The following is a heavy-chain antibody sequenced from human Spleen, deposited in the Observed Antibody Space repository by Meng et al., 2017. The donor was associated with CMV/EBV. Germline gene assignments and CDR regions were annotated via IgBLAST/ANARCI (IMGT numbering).Heavy chain of an antibody. CDR3: VRVDYWSGSDY. V-gene: IGHV3-74*01. CDR1: GFSFSTYP. CDR2: IKSDGRTV. Sequence: GESLKISCAASGFSFSTYPMYWVRQAPGKGLVWVSGIKSDGRTVNHADAVRGRFTISTDSAKKTVYLQMNSLRAEDTAIYYCVRVDYWSGSDYRGQGARVTVSS. D-gene: IGHD3-3*01. J-gene: IGHJ4*02.